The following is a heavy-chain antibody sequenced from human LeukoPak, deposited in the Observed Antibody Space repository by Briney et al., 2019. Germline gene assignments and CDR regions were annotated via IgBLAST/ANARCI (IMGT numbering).Heavy chain of an antibody. CDR2: ISYDGSNK. V-gene: IGHV3-30*04. Sequence: GGSLRLSCAASGFTFSSYAMHWVRRAPGKGLEWVAVISYDGSNKYYADSVKGRFTISRDNSKNTLYLQMNSLRAEDTAVYYCARDEAAARGFDYWGQGTLVTVSS. D-gene: IGHD6-13*01. CDR1: GFTFSSYA. CDR3: ARDEAAARGFDY. J-gene: IGHJ4*02.